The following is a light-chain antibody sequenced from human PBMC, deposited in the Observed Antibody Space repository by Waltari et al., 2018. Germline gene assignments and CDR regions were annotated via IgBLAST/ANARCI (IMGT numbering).Light chain of an antibody. V-gene: IGLV1-44*01. CDR3: AAWDDTLKGRV. J-gene: IGLJ3*02. CDR1: SANVGKYT. Sequence: QSVLTQPPSASGTPGERVTISCSGSSANVGKYTVNWFQQFPGTAPKLLIYSTDQRASGVSDRFSCSKSGTSASLVISGLRSEDEADYHCAAWDDTLKGRVFGGGTKLTVL. CDR2: STD.